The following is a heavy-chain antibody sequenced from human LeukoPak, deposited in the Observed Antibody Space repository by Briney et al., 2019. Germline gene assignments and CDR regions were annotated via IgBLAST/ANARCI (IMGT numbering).Heavy chain of an antibody. Sequence: GGSLRLSCAASGFTFSSYAMSWVRQAPGKGLERVSAISGSGGSTYYADSVKGRFTISRDNSKNTLHLQMNSLRGEDTAVYYCATDSHSSSWSDYWGQGTLVTVSS. CDR3: ATDSHSSSWSDY. V-gene: IGHV3-23*01. CDR1: GFTFSSYA. CDR2: ISGSGGST. J-gene: IGHJ4*02. D-gene: IGHD6-13*01.